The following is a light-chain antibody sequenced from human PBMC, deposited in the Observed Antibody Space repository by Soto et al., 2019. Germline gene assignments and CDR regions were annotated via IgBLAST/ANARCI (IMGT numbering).Light chain of an antibody. V-gene: IGKV3D-20*02. CDR1: QSVKNDY. CDR2: GAS. Sequence: ETVLTQSPGTLSLSPGERATLSCRASQSVKNDYLAWYQQRPGLAPRLLIFGASGRATGIPARFSGSGSGTDFTLTISSLEPEDFAVYYCQQRSNWPLITFGQGTRLEIK. CDR3: QQRSNWPLIT. J-gene: IGKJ5*01.